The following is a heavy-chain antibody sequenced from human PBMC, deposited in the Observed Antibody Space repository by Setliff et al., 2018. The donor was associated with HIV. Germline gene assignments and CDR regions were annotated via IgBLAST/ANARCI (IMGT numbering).Heavy chain of an antibody. D-gene: IGHD7-27*01. CDR2: VYGGDSDT. CDR3: ATLTNFDH. V-gene: IGHV5-51*01. Sequence: PGESLKISCKASGFDFTKYWIGWVRQMPGKGLEWMGIVYGGDSDTRYNPSFEGQVTMSADRSITTAYLQWSRLKASDTAMYYCATLTNFDHWGQGTLVTSPQ. J-gene: IGHJ4*02. CDR1: GFDFTKYW.